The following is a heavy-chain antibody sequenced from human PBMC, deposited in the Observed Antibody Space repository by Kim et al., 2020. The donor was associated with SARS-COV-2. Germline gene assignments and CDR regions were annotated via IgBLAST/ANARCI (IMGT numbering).Heavy chain of an antibody. CDR1: GFTFSSHG. CDR2: IDVGGDST. D-gene: IGHD6-6*01. Sequence: GGSLRLSCAASGFTFSSHGKSWVRQAPGKGLELVSAIDVGGDSTYYADPVKGRFTISRDNTKNTLYLQMNSLRTGEKAVYYCAKGSPGLTFWGQGILFSV. V-gene: IGHV3-23*01. CDR3: AKGSPGLTF. J-gene: IGHJ4*02.